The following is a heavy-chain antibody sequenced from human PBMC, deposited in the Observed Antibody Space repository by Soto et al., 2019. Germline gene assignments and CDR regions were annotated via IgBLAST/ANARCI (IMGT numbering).Heavy chain of an antibody. Sequence: PGESLKISCKGSGYSFAGYWITWVRQKPGKGLEWMGRIDPSDSQTYYSPSFRGHVTISVTKSITTVFLQWSSLRASDTAMYYCARQIYDFDIGRNFQYYFHSWCPGPQVTLSS. CDR3: ARQIYDFDIGRNFQYYFHS. CDR2: IDPSDSQT. CDR1: GYSFAGYW. V-gene: IGHV5-10-1*01. D-gene: IGHD3-22*01. J-gene: IGHJ4*02.